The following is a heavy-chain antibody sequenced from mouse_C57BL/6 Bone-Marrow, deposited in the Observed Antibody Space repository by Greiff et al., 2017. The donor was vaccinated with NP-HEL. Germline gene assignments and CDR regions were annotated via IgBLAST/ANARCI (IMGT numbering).Heavy chain of an antibody. D-gene: IGHD2-4*01. Sequence: VQLQQSGAELASPGASVTLSCKASGYTFTDHIMNWVKQRPGQGLEWIGRIYPVSGGTNYNQKFMGKATFTVDRSSSTVYMVLNSLTSEDPAVYCCGRYYDDDESFAYWGQGTLVTVSA. V-gene: IGHV1-11*01. CDR1: GYTFTDHI. J-gene: IGHJ3*01. CDR3: GRYYDDDESFAY. CDR2: IYPVSGGT.